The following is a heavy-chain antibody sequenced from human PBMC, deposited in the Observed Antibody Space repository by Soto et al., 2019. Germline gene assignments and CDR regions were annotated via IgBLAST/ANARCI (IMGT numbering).Heavy chain of an antibody. CDR3: ARLTPTPYYYDSSGYYYVDY. CDR1: GGSFSGYY. V-gene: IGHV4-34*09. CDR2: INHNGST. Sequence: SETLSLTCAVYGGSFSGYYWSWIRQPPGKGLEWIGEINHNGSTNYNPSLKSRVTISVDTSKNQFSLKLSSVTAADTAVYYCARLTPTPYYYDSSGYYYVDYWGQGTLVTVSS. D-gene: IGHD3-22*01. J-gene: IGHJ4*02.